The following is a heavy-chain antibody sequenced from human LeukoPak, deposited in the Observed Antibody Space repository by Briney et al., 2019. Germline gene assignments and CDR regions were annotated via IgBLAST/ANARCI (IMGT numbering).Heavy chain of an antibody. CDR1: GGSISSYY. Sequence: PSETLSLTCTVSGGSISSYYWSWIRQPPGKGLEWIGYIYYSGTTNYNPSLKSRVTISVDTSKNQFSLKLSSVTAADTAVYYCASVLETGYSYYGMGVWGQGTTVTVSS. CDR3: ASVLETGYSYYGMGV. J-gene: IGHJ6*02. D-gene: IGHD5-18*01. CDR2: IYYSGTT. V-gene: IGHV4-59*12.